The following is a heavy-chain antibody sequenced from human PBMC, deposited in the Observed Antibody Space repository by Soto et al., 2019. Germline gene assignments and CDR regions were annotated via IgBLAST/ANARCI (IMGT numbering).Heavy chain of an antibody. V-gene: IGHV3-64D*06. D-gene: IGHD5-18*01. CDR1: GFTFSSYA. CDR3: VKGYSYANDAFDI. J-gene: IGHJ3*02. CDR2: ISSNGGST. Sequence: GGSLRLSCSASGFTFSSYAMHWVRQAPGKGQEYVSAISSNGGSTYYADSVKGRFTISRDNSKNTLYLQMSSLRAEDTAVYYCVKGYSYANDAFDIWGQGTMVTVSS.